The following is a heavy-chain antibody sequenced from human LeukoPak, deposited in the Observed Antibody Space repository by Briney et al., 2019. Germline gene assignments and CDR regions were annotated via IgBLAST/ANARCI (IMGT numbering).Heavy chain of an antibody. D-gene: IGHD3-22*01. V-gene: IGHV4-34*01. CDR2: INHSGST. J-gene: IGHJ3*02. Sequence: SETLSLTCAVYGGSFSGYHWSWIRQPPGKGLEWIGEINHSGSTNYNPSLKSRVTISVDTSKNQFSLKLSSVTAADTAVYYCAGYDSSGYYDAFDIWGQGTMVTVSS. CDR1: GGSFSGYH. CDR3: AGYDSSGYYDAFDI.